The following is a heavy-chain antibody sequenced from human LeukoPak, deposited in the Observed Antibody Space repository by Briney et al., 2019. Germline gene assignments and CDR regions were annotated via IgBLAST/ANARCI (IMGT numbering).Heavy chain of an antibody. Sequence: ASVKVSCKASGYTFTRYDINWERQATGQGLEWMGWINPNSGNTGYAQKFQGRVTMTRNTSISTAYMELSSLRSEDTAVYYCARGFGSPGYDFWSGPEGYYFDYWGQGTLVTVSS. D-gene: IGHD3-3*01. J-gene: IGHJ4*02. CDR1: GYTFTRYD. CDR3: ARGFGSPGYDFWSGPEGYYFDY. V-gene: IGHV1-8*01. CDR2: INPNSGNT.